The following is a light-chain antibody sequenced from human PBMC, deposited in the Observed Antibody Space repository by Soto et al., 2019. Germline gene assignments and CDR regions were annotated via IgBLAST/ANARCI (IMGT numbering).Light chain of an antibody. CDR3: QQYNNWPRT. V-gene: IGKV3-15*01. CDR1: QSVSSN. J-gene: IGKJ2*01. Sequence: EIVMTQSPATLSVSPGERATLSCRASQSVSSNLAWYQQKPGQAPRLLIYGASTRATGIPAXXXXXXXXXXXXXXXXXXXSEDXAVYYCQQYNNWPRTFGQGTKLEXK. CDR2: GAS.